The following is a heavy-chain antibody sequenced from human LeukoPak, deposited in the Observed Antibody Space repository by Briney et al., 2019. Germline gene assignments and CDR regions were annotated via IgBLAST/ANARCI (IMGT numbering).Heavy chain of an antibody. CDR3: ARVTIQYYFDY. CDR2: ISAYNGNT. J-gene: IGHJ4*02. CDR1: GYTFTSYG. D-gene: IGHD2-21*02. V-gene: IGHV1-18*04. Sequence: GASVKVSCTASGYTFTSYGISWVQQAPGQGLEWMGWISAYNGNTNYAQKPQGRVTMTTAISTSTAYMELRSLRSDGTAVYYCARVTIQYYFDYWGQGTLVTVSS.